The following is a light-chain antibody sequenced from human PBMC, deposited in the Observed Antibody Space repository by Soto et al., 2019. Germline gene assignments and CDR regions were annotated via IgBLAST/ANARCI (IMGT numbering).Light chain of an antibody. CDR1: SSSIEKNT. J-gene: IGLJ1*01. CDR3: ATWDDSLNLLYV. V-gene: IGLV1-44*01. Sequence: HSVLTQPPSASWTPGQRVTISCSGDSSSIEKNTVSWYQQLPGMAPKLLIYLNSRRPSGVPDRFSGSKSGTSASLAISGLQSEDEAEYYCATWDDSLNLLYVFGTGTKVTVL. CDR2: LNS.